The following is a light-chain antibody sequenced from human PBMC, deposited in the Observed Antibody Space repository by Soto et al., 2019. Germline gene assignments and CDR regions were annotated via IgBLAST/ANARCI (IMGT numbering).Light chain of an antibody. J-gene: IGKJ1*01. V-gene: IGKV3-15*01. Sequence: EIVMTHSPATLSVSPGERATLSCRASQSVSSNLAWYQQKPGQAPRLLIYGASTRATGIPARFSGSGSGTEFTLTISSLQSEDFAVYYCQQYNNGPPETFGQGTKVDIK. CDR2: GAS. CDR1: QSVSSN. CDR3: QQYNNGPPET.